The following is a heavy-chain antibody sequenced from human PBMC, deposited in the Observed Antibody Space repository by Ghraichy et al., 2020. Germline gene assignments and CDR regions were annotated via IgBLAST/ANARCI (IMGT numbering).Heavy chain of an antibody. D-gene: IGHD6-19*01. Sequence: GESLNISCKGSGYRFISYWIGWVRQMPGKGLEWMGIIYPGDSDTRYSPSFQGQVTISADKSISTAYLQWSSLKASDTAMYYCARQGEYSSGWYGGFDPWGQGTLVTVSS. J-gene: IGHJ5*02. V-gene: IGHV5-51*01. CDR2: IYPGDSDT. CDR1: GYRFISYW. CDR3: ARQGEYSSGWYGGFDP.